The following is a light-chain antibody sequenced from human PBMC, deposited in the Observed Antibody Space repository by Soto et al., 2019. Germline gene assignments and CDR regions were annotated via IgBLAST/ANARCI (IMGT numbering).Light chain of an antibody. Sequence: EIVMTQSPATLSVSPGERATLSCRASQSVSSNLAWYQQKPGQAPRLLIYGASTRATGIPARFSGSGSGTDFTLTISSLQPEDFATYYCQQLNSYPPTFGQGTKV. CDR3: QQLNSYPPT. CDR1: QSVSSN. J-gene: IGKJ1*01. V-gene: IGKV3-15*01. CDR2: GAS.